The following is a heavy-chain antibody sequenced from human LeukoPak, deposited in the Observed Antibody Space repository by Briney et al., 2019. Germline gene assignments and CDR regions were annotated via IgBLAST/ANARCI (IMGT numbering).Heavy chain of an antibody. Sequence: GGSLRLSCAASGFTFSSYGMHWVRQAPGKGLEWVAVISYDGSNKYYADSVKGRFTISRDNSKNALYLQMNSLRAEDTAVYYCAKEGYNWNDGSPGYFDYWGQGTLVTVSS. J-gene: IGHJ4*02. CDR2: ISYDGSNK. D-gene: IGHD1-20*01. CDR3: AKEGYNWNDGSPGYFDY. V-gene: IGHV3-30*18. CDR1: GFTFSSYG.